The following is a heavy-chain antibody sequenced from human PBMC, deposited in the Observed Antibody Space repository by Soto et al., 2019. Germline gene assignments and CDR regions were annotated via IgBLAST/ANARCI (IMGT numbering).Heavy chain of an antibody. J-gene: IGHJ4*02. CDR2: ISNSDGST. Sequence: GGSLRLSCAASGFTFSSYAMSWVRQAPGKGLEWVSAISNSDGSTYYADSVKGRFTISRDNSKNTVYLQMNSLRAEDTAVYYCAKGNDFWDSWGQGTLVTVSS. CDR3: AKGNDFWDS. D-gene: IGHD3-3*01. V-gene: IGHV3-23*01. CDR1: GFTFSSYA.